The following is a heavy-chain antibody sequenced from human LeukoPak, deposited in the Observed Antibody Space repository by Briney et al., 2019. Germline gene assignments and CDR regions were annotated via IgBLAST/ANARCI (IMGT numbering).Heavy chain of an antibody. D-gene: IGHD6-6*01. CDR1: GFTFDDYA. Sequence: RSLRLSCAASGFTFDDYAMHWVRQAPGQGLEWVSGISWNSGSIGYADSVKGRFTISRDNAENSLYLQTNSLRAEDTALYYCAKAHSSSLPNWFDPWGQGTLVTVCS. V-gene: IGHV3-9*01. CDR2: ISWNSGSI. CDR3: AKAHSSSLPNWFDP. J-gene: IGHJ5*02.